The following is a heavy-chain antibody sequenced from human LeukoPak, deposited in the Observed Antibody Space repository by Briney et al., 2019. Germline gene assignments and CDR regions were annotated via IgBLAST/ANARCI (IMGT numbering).Heavy chain of an antibody. J-gene: IGHJ3*02. CDR2: IKQDGSEK. Sequence: GGSLRLSCAASGFTFSSYSMNWVRQAPGKGLEWVANIKQDGSEKYYVDSVKGRFTISRDNAKNSLYLQMNSLRAEDTAVYYCARDRAYYDILTGYIFDIWGQGTMVTVSS. CDR1: GFTFSSYS. V-gene: IGHV3-7*01. D-gene: IGHD3-9*01. CDR3: ARDRAYYDILTGYIFDI.